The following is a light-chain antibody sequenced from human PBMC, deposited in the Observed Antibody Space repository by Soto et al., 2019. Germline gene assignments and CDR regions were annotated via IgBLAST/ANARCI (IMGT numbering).Light chain of an antibody. CDR1: ERISSW. V-gene: IGKV1-5*01. CDR2: DAS. J-gene: IGKJ1*01. Sequence: DIQMTQSPSTLSASVGDSVTITCRASERISSWLAWYQQKPGKVPKLLIYDASTLESGVPSRFSGSGFGTEFTLTISRLQPDDFATYYCQQYNSYSWTFGQGTKVDIK. CDR3: QQYNSYSWT.